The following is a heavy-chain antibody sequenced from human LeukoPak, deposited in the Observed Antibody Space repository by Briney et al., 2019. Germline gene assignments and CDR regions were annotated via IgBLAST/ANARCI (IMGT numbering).Heavy chain of an antibody. CDR2: ISYDGSNK. CDR3: ARDPPRYHYFDY. D-gene: IGHD3-16*02. Sequence: GGSLRLSCAASGFTFSSYAMHWVRQAPGKGLEWVAVISYDGSNKYYADSVKGRFTISRDNSKNTLYLQMNSLRAEDTAVYYCARDPPRYHYFDYWGQGTLVTVSS. V-gene: IGHV3-30*01. CDR1: GFTFSSYA. J-gene: IGHJ4*02.